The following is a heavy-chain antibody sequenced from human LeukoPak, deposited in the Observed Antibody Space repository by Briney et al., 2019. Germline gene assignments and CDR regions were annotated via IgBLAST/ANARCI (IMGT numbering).Heavy chain of an antibody. Sequence: GESLKISCKGSGYSFTSYWIGWVRQMPGKGLEWMGIIYPGDSDTRYSPSFQGQVTISADKSISTAYLQWSSLKASDTAMYYCARGGTPGYYYYGTDVWGQGTTVTVSS. CDR2: IYPGDSDT. J-gene: IGHJ6*02. CDR3: ARGGTPGYYYYGTDV. V-gene: IGHV5-51*01. CDR1: GYSFTSYW.